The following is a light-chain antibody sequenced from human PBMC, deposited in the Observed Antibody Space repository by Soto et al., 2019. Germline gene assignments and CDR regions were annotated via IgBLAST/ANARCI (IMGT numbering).Light chain of an antibody. J-gene: IGLJ3*02. CDR1: SSDVGGYNY. V-gene: IGLV2-14*01. CDR3: SSFTRINTWV. CDR2: EVS. Sequence: QSALTQPASVSGSPGQSITISCTGTSSDVGGYNYVSWYQQHPGKAPELMIYEVSNRPSGVSNRFSGSKSGNTASLTISGLQAEDEADYYCSSFTRINTWVFGGGTKLTVL.